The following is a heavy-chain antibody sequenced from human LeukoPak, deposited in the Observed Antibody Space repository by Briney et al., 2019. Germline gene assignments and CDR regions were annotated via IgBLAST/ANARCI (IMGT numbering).Heavy chain of an antibody. CDR2: INHSGST. J-gene: IGHJ6*03. D-gene: IGHD3-3*01. CDR1: GGSFSSYY. Sequence: SETLSLTCAVFGGSFSSYYWTWIRQPPGKGLEWMGEINHSGSTNYNPSLKSRVTISVDTSKNQFSLKLSSVTAADTALYYCTRRLRFSFYYYMDVWGKGTTVTISS. V-gene: IGHV4-34*01. CDR3: TRRLRFSFYYYMDV.